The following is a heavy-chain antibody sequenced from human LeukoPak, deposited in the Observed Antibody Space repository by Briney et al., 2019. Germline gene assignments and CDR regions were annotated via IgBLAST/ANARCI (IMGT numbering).Heavy chain of an antibody. CDR2: INPNSGGT. V-gene: IGHV1-2*02. D-gene: IGHD3-22*01. CDR3: ARGNYDSSGYPSQRGSSFSDY. J-gene: IGHJ4*02. CDR1: GYTFTGYY. Sequence: ASVKVSCKASGYTFTGYYMHWVRQAPGQGLEWMGWINPNSGGTNYAQKFQGRVTMTRDTSISTAYMELSRLRSDDTAVYYCARGNYDSSGYPSQRGSSFSDYWGQGTLVTVSS.